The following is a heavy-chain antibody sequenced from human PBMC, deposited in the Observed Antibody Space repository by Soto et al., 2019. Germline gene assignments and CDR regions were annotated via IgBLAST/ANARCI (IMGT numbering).Heavy chain of an antibody. CDR1: GDTFSSYA. D-gene: IGHD5-18*01. CDR3: ARGYCSGGSRFDP. J-gene: IGHJ5*02. CDR2: IIPIFGTA. V-gene: IGHV1-69*13. Sequence: SVKVSCKASGDTFSSYAISWVRQAPGQGLEWMGGIIPIFGTASYAQKFQGRVTVTADESTSTAYMELSSLRSEDTAVYYCARGYCSGGSRFDPWGQGTLVTVYS.